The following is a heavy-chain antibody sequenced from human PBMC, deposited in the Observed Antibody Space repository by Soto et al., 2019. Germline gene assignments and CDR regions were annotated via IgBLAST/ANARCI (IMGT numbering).Heavy chain of an antibody. D-gene: IGHD1-26*01. V-gene: IGHV4-4*07. J-gene: IGHJ4*02. CDR2: VYTSGST. Sequence: SETLSLTCTVSGGSISSNYWTWIRQPAGRGLEWIGRVYTSGSTNYNPSLKSRVTMSVDTSKTQFFLKLSSVTAADTAIYYCARDSSGHYYLFDYWGQGTLVTVSS. CDR3: ARDSSGHYYLFDY. CDR1: GGSISSNY.